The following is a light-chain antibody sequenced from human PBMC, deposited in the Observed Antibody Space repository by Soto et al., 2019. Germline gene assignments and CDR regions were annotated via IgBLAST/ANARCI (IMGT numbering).Light chain of an antibody. J-gene: IGKJ4*01. CDR2: DAS. CDR1: QSLDNY. CDR3: QRRGRWPS. V-gene: IGKV3-11*01. Sequence: EIVLTQSPATLSLSPGERATLSSRASQSLDNYLAWYQHKPGQPPRLLIYDASTKATDIPARFSGSGSGTDFTLTISGLEPEDFAVYYCQRRGRWPSFGGGTKVEIK.